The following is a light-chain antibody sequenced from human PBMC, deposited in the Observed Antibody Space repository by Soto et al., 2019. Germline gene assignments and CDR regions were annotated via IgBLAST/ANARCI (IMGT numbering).Light chain of an antibody. Sequence: QSVLTQPPSVSAAPGQRVTISCTGSSSNIGAGYDVHWYQQLPGTAPKLLIYGDNNRPSGVPDRFSDSKSGTSASLAITGLQAEDEADYYCQSYDSSLSGVVFGGGTKLTVL. CDR3: QSYDSSLSGVV. J-gene: IGLJ2*01. CDR2: GDN. CDR1: SSNIGAGYD. V-gene: IGLV1-40*01.